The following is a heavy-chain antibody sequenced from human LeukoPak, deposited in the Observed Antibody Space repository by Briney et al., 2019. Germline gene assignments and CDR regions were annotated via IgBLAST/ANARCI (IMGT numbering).Heavy chain of an antibody. CDR1: GYTFTSYG. Sequence: ASVKVSCKASGYTFTSYGISWVRQAPGQGLEWMGWISAYNDNTNYAQRLQGRVTMTTDTSTSTAYMELRSLRSDGTAVYYCARDDRDYYDRSGSKAWFDPWGQGTLVTVSS. V-gene: IGHV1-18*01. CDR2: ISAYNDNT. J-gene: IGHJ5*02. D-gene: IGHD3-22*01. CDR3: ARDDRDYYDRSGSKAWFDP.